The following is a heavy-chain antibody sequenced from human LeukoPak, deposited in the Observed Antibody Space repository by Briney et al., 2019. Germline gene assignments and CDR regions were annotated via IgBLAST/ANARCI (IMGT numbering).Heavy chain of an antibody. CDR3: ARVGFGELLPDY. J-gene: IGHJ4*02. CDR2: IFYSGST. V-gene: IGHV4-39*07. D-gene: IGHD3-10*01. CDR1: GGSISTSSYY. Sequence: SETLSLICTVSGGSISTSSYYWGWVRQPPGKGLEWIGNIFYSGSTYYSPSLKSRVTMSVDTSKNQFSLKLSSVTAADTAVYYCARVGFGELLPDYWGQGTLVTVSS.